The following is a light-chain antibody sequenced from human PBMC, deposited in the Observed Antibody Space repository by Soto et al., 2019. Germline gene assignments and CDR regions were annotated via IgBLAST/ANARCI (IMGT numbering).Light chain of an antibody. CDR2: DVS. CDR3: SSYISSSTVV. Sequence: QSVLTQPASVSGSPGQSITISCTGTSSDVGGYNYVSWYQQHPGKAPKLMIYDVSNRPSGLSNRFSGSKSGNTASLTISGLQSEDEADYYCSSYISSSTVVFGGGTKLTVL. J-gene: IGLJ2*01. CDR1: SSDVGGYNY. V-gene: IGLV2-14*01.